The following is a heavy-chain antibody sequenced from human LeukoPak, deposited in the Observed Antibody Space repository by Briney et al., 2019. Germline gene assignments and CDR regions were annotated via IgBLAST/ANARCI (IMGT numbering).Heavy chain of an antibody. J-gene: IGHJ3*02. CDR1: VGNFNSYA. CDR2: IIPILRSA. V-gene: IGHV1-69*05. D-gene: IGHD4-23*01. Sequence: SVKVSCKASVGNFNSYAVSWVRQAPGQGLEWMGAIIPILRSANYAQKFQGRVTITTDESTRTVYMDLRSLRNEDTAVYFCARDRANIITPLKAFDIWGQGTMITVS. CDR3: ARDRANIITPLKAFDI.